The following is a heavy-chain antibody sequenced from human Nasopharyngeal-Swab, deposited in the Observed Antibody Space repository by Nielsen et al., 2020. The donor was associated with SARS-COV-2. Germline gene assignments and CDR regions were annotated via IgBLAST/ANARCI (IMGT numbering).Heavy chain of an antibody. Sequence: WIRQPPGKGLEWVAVISYDGSNKYYADSVKGRFTISRDNSKNTLYLQTNSLRAEDTAVYYCAKELARAYLDYYFDYWGQGTLVTVSS. CDR2: ISYDGSNK. J-gene: IGHJ4*02. CDR3: AKELARAYLDYYFDY. V-gene: IGHV3-30*18. D-gene: IGHD2-8*01.